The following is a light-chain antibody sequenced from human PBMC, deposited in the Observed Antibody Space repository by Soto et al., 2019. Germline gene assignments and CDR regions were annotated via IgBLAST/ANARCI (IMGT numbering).Light chain of an antibody. J-gene: IGKJ4*01. V-gene: IGKV1-5*03. CDR1: QTISSW. CDR3: QQFSSYPLT. CDR2: KAS. Sequence: DIQMTQSPSTLTAAERDRVTITYRASQTISSWLAWYQQKPGKAPKLLIYKASTLKSGVPSRFSGSGSGTEFTLTISRLEPEDFAVYYCQQFSSYPLTFGGGTKVDI.